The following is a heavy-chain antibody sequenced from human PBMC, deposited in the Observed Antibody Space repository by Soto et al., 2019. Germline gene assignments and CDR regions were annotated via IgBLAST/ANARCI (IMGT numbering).Heavy chain of an antibody. Sequence: GGSLRLSCAASGFTFSSYAMSWVRQAPGKGLEWVSAISGSGGSTYYADSVKGRFTISRDNSKNTLYLQMNSLRAEDTAVYYCAKAGRYCSSTSCPPGGYFDYWGQGTLVTVSS. CDR1: GFTFSSYA. J-gene: IGHJ4*02. D-gene: IGHD2-2*01. V-gene: IGHV3-23*01. CDR2: ISGSGGST. CDR3: AKAGRYCSSTSCPPGGYFDY.